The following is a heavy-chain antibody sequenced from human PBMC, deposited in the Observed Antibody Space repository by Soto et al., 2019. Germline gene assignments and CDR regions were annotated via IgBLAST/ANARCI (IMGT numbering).Heavy chain of an antibody. J-gene: IGHJ3*02. D-gene: IGHD6-19*01. Sequence: TLSLTCAVSGVSISSGGYSWSWIRQPPGKGLEWIGYIYYSGSTYYNPSLKSRVTISVDTSKNQFSLKLSSVTAADTAVYYCASSLCSSGWPQAFDIWGQGTMVTVSS. V-gene: IGHV4-31*11. CDR2: IYYSGST. CDR3: ASSLCSSGWPQAFDI. CDR1: GVSISSGGYS.